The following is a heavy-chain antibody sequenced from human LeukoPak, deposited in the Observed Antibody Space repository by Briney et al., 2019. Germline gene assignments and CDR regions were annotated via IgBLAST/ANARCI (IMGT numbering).Heavy chain of an antibody. J-gene: IGHJ4*02. CDR3: AKDPGDY. CDR1: GFTFSSYG. V-gene: IGHV3-30*02. Sequence: PGGSLRLSCAASGFTFSSYGMHWVRQAPGKGLEWVAFIQYDGSNKYYADSVKGRFTISRDNSKNTLYLQMNSLRAEDTAVYYCAKDPGDYWGQGTLVTVSS. CDR2: IQYDGSNK.